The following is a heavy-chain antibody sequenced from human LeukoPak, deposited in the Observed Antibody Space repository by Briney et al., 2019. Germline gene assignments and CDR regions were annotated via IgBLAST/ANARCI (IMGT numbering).Heavy chain of an antibody. CDR3: ARGVTAYDAFDI. D-gene: IGHD2-21*02. CDR1: AGSISSYY. CDR2: IYTSGST. J-gene: IGHJ3*02. V-gene: IGHV4-4*07. Sequence: AETLSLTCTVSAGSISSYYRSWVRQPAGKGLEWIGCIYTSGSTNYNPSLKSRVTISVDTSKNQFSRKLSSVTAADTAVYYCARGVTAYDAFDIWGQGTMVTVSS.